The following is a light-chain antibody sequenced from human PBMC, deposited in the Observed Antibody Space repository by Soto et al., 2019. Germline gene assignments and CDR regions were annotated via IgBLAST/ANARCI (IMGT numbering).Light chain of an antibody. J-gene: IGLJ2*01. CDR1: SSNLGSNT. Sequence: QSVLTQPPSASGTPGQRVTISCSGSSSNLGSNTVNWYQQLPGTAPKLLIYTNNQRPSGVPDRFSGSKSGTSASLASSGLQSEDDADYYCAAWDDSLNGVVFGGGTQLTVL. CDR2: TNN. CDR3: AAWDDSLNGVV. V-gene: IGLV1-44*01.